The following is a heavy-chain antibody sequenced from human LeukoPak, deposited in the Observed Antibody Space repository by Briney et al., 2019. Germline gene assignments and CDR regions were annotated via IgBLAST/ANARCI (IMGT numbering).Heavy chain of an antibody. Sequence: GASVRVSCKVSGYSLGELSLHWVRQAPGKGLEWMGGFDLEDGETTYAQKFQGRVSMTEDTSTDTAYLDLSSLRFDDTALYYCATAFPLRDFGGILDYWGQGTLVTVSS. CDR2: FDLEDGET. CDR3: ATAFPLRDFGGILDY. J-gene: IGHJ4*02. D-gene: IGHD2/OR15-2a*01. CDR1: GYSLGELS. V-gene: IGHV1-24*01.